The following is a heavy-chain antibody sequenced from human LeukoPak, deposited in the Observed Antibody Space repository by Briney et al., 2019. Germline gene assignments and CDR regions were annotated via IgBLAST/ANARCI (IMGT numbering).Heavy chain of an antibody. CDR1: GGSISSYY. D-gene: IGHD3-10*01. CDR2: IYTSGST. CDR3: ARGTWVTMVRGAPYYYYGMDV. V-gene: IGHV4-4*07. J-gene: IGHJ6*02. Sequence: PSETLSLTCTVSGGSISSYYWSWIRQPAGKGLEWIGRIYTSGSTNYNPSLKSRVTISVDTSKNQFSLKLSSVTAADTAVYYCARGTWVTMVRGAPYYYYGMDVWGQGTTVTVSS.